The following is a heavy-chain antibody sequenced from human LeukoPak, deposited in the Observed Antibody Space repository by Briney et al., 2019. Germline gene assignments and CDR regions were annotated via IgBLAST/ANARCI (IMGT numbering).Heavy chain of an antibody. J-gene: IGHJ5*02. CDR2: ITTSATTI. CDR1: GFTFSGYY. Sequence: PVGSLRLSCAVSGFTFSGYYMSWIRQAPGEGLEWTSYITTSATTIYYADSVKGRFTMSRDNAKNSLFLQMNSLRAEDTAVYYCAADPPLLYYYDSSGSTWGQGTLVTVSS. V-gene: IGHV3-11*01. CDR3: AADPPLLYYYDSSGST. D-gene: IGHD3-22*01.